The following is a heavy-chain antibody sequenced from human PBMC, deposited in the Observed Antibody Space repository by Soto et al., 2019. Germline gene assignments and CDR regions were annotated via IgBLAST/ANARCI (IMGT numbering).Heavy chain of an antibody. D-gene: IGHD1-26*01. V-gene: IGHV4-59*01. CDR1: GGSISVYY. J-gene: IGHJ4*02. CDR2: IYASGSP. Sequence: SETLSLTCTISGGSISVYYWSWIRQSPGQALEWIGYIYASGSPYYNPSLRSRVLISADTSKNQVSLELTSATAADTAVYFCARGVGSSPPRYWGRGTLVTVSS. CDR3: ARGVGSSPPRY.